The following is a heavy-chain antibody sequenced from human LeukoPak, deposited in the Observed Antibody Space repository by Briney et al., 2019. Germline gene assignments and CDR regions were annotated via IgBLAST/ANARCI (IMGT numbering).Heavy chain of an antibody. D-gene: IGHD3-3*01. CDR2: ISYDGSNK. Sequence: GGSLRLSCAASGFTFSSYAMSWVRQAPGKGLEWVAVISYDGSNKYYADSVKGRFTISRDNSKNTLYLQMNSLRAEDTAVYYCAKEAQYDFWSGYSLDYWGQGTLVTVSS. CDR1: GFTFSSYA. J-gene: IGHJ4*02. V-gene: IGHV3-30*18. CDR3: AKEAQYDFWSGYSLDY.